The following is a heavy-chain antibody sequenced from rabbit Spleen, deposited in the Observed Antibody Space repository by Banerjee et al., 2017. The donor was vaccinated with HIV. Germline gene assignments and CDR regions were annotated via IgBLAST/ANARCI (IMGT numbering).Heavy chain of an antibody. CDR3: ARDTGSSFSSYGMDL. D-gene: IGHD8-1*01. CDR2: IAGSSSDFT. Sequence: QSLEESGGDLVKPGASLTLTCTASGFSFSSSDYMCWVRQAPGKGLEWISCIAGSSSDFTYSASWAKGRFTISKTSSTTVTLQMTSLTAADTATYFCARDTGSSFSSYGMDLWGQGTLVPS. V-gene: IGHV1S40*01. J-gene: IGHJ6*01. CDR1: GFSFSSSDY.